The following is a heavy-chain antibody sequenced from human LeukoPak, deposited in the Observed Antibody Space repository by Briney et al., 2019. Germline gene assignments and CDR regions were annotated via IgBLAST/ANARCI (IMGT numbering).Heavy chain of an antibody. CDR3: ARSGSNSWYSH. J-gene: IGHJ5*02. D-gene: IGHD3-10*01. CDR1: GGSFSGYY. V-gene: IGHV4-34*01. CDR2: INHSGST. Sequence: PSETLSLTCAVYGGSFSGYYWSWIRQPPGKGLEWIGEINHSGSTNYNPSLKSRVTISVDTSKNQFSLKLSSVTAADTAVYYCARSGSNSWYSHWGQGTLVTVSS.